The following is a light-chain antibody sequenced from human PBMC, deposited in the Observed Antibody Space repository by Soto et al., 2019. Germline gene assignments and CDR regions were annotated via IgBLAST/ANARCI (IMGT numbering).Light chain of an antibody. Sequence: DIQMTQSPSTLSASVGDRVTITCRASQSISSWLAWYQQKPGKAPKLLIYKASSLESGVPSRFSGSGSGTEFTLTISSLQSDDFAIYYCQQYNNWPDTFGQGTKVDIK. CDR2: KAS. CDR3: QQYNNWPDT. J-gene: IGKJ1*01. CDR1: QSISSW. V-gene: IGKV1-5*03.